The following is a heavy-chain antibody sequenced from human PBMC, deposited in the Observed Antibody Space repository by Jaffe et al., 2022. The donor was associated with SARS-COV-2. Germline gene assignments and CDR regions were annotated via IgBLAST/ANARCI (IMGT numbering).Heavy chain of an antibody. J-gene: IGHJ4*02. V-gene: IGHV4-38-2*02. CDR2: IFQSGST. D-gene: IGHD2-21*02. Sequence: QVQLQESGPGLVRPSETLSLTCTVSGYSISSGYYWGWIRQPPEKGLEWIGSIFQSGSTYYNPSLKSRVTISVDTSKNQFSLKLSSVTAADTAVYYCARWLLGDGGFDYWGQGTLVTVSS. CDR1: GYSISSGYY. CDR3: ARWLLGDGGFDY.